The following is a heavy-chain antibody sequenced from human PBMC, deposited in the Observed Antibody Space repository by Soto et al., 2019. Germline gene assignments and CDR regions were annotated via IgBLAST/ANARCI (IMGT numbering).Heavy chain of an antibody. Sequence: PSETLSLTCTVSGGSIISYYWSWILQPPWKGLEWIGYIYYSGSTNYNPSLKSRVTISVDTSKNQFSLKLSSVTAADTAVYYCARVGQYYDFWSGYDYWGQGTLVT. V-gene: IGHV4-59*01. CDR1: GGSIISYY. CDR2: IYYSGST. CDR3: ARVGQYYDFWSGYDY. J-gene: IGHJ4*02. D-gene: IGHD3-3*01.